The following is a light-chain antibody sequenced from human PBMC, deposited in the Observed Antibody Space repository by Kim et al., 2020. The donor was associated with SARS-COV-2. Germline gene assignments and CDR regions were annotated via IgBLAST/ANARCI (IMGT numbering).Light chain of an antibody. J-gene: IGLJ3*02. Sequence: PVNPPSPLTGRHHASALAWHQQQPEKGPRFLMTVNSDGSHTKGDGIPGRFSGSSSAAERYLIISGLQSDDEADYYCQSLDSGIGVFGGGTQLTVL. CDR2: VNSDGSH. CDR1: GRHHASA. V-gene: IGLV4-69*01. CDR3: QSLDSGIGV.